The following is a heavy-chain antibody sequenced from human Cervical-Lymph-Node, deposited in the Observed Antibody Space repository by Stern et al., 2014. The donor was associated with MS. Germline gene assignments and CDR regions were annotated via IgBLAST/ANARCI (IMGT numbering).Heavy chain of an antibody. J-gene: IGHJ4*02. CDR2: LDWDDDN. Sequence: ESGPALVKPTQTLTLTCTFSGFSLSTSGMCVSWIRQPPGKALEWLALLDWDDDNYYSTSLKTRLTISKDTSKNQVVLTMTSMDPVDTATYYCARIRYISGWFPFDYWGQGTLVTVSS. D-gene: IGHD6-19*01. CDR3: ARIRYISGWFPFDY. V-gene: IGHV2-70*01. CDR1: GFSLSTSGMC.